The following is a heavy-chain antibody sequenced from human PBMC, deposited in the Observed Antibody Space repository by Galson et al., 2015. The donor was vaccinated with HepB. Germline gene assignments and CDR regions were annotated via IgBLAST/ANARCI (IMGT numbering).Heavy chain of an antibody. D-gene: IGHD3-22*01. Sequence: SVKVSCKASGGTFSSYAISWVRQAPGQGLEWMGRIIPILGIANYAQKFQGRVTITADKSTSTAYMELSSLRSEDTAVYYCARDPLSSGLIDYWGQGTLVTVSS. V-gene: IGHV1-69*04. CDR1: GGTFSSYA. CDR2: IIPILGIA. CDR3: ARDPLSSGLIDY. J-gene: IGHJ4*02.